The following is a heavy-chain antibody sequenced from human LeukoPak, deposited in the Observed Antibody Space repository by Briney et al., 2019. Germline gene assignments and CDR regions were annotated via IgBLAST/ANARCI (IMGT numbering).Heavy chain of an antibody. CDR2: INPGGDST. CDR3: ARGLGQQLRSMLLDY. D-gene: IGHD6-13*01. CDR1: GYTFTGYY. V-gene: IGHV1-46*01. J-gene: IGHJ4*02. Sequence: ASVKVSCKASGYTFTGYYIHWVRQAPGQGLEWMGIINPGGDSTSYAQKFQGRVTMTRDTSTSTVYMDLSSLRSEDTAVYYCARGLGQQLRSMLLDYWGQGTLVTVSA.